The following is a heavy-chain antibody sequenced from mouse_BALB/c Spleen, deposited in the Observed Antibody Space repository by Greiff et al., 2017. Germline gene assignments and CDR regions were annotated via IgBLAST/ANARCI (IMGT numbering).Heavy chain of an antibody. Sequence: VQRVESGPGLVAPSQSLSITCTVSGFSLTSYGVHWVRQPPGKGLEWLGVIWAGGSTNYNSALMSRLSISKDNSKSQVFLKMNSLQTDDTAMYYCARDRGINVHYAMDYWGQGTSVTVSS. J-gene: IGHJ4*01. CDR2: IWAGGST. D-gene: IGHD1-2*01. V-gene: IGHV2-9*02. CDR1: GFSLTSYG. CDR3: ARDRGINVHYAMDY.